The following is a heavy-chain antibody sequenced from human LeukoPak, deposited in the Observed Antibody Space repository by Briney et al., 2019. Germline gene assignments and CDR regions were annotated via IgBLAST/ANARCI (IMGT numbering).Heavy chain of an antibody. CDR3: VRDGGTDWYDP. J-gene: IGHJ5*02. D-gene: IGHD3-16*01. V-gene: IGHV3-7*01. Sequence: PGGSLRLSCAASGFSVSDYRMTWVRQAPGKGLEWVANIKQDGSEKTYVDSVKGRFTISRDNAKNSLYLQMNSLRVEGTAMYYCVRDGGTDWYDPWGQGTLVTVFS. CDR2: IKQDGSEK. CDR1: GFSVSDYR.